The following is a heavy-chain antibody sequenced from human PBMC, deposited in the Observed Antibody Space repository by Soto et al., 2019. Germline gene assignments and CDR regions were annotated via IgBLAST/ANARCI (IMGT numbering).Heavy chain of an antibody. CDR1: GFTFSGYA. CDR3: AKSNQIFGVLNDYFYYGLDV. CDR2: ISGGGDTT. V-gene: IGHV3-23*01. Sequence: GGSLRLSCVASGFTFSGYAMSWVRQAPGKWLEWLSTISGGGDTTHYADSVKGRFAISRDNSRNTVFLQLNSLGAEDTAVYYCAKSNQIFGVLNDYFYYGLDVWGQGXTVTVYS. J-gene: IGHJ6*02. D-gene: IGHD3-3*01.